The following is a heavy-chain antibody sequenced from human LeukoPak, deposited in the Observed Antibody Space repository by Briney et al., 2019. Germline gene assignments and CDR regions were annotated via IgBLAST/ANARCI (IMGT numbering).Heavy chain of an antibody. J-gene: IGHJ4*02. D-gene: IGHD3-22*01. Sequence: GGSLRLSCAASGFTFSSFVMTWVRQAPGKGLEWVSGISASGTSTHYTDSVKGRFTISRDNSVNILYLQMNSLRAEDTALYYCAKAIDSRGYWYERGADYWGQGTLVTVSS. CDR1: GFTFSSFV. V-gene: IGHV3-23*01. CDR2: ISASGTST. CDR3: AKAIDSRGYWYERGADY.